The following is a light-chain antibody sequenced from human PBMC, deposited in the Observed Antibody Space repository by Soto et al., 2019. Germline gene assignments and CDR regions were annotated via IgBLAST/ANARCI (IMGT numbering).Light chain of an antibody. CDR2: DAS. J-gene: IGKJ5*01. CDR3: QQRNNWHIT. V-gene: IGKV3-11*01. Sequence: EIVMTQSPATLPLSPGERATLSCRASQTVSSVLAWYQQKPGQAPRLLIYDASNRATGIPARFSGSGSGTDFTLTISSLEPEDFGVYYCQQRNNWHITFGQGTRLEI. CDR1: QTVSSV.